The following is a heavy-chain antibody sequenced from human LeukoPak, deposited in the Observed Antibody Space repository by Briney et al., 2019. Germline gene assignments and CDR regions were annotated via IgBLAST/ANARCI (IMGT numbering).Heavy chain of an antibody. CDR1: GGSISSYY. CDR2: IYTSGST. Sequence: PSETLSLTCTVSGGSISSYYWSWIRQPAGKGLEWIGRIYTSGSTNYNPSLKSRVTMSVDTSKNQFSLKLSSVTAADTAVYYCARDWRHDYGGNPRPYYFDYWGQGTLVTVSS. V-gene: IGHV4-4*07. CDR3: ARDWRHDYGGNPRPYYFDY. D-gene: IGHD4-23*01. J-gene: IGHJ4*02.